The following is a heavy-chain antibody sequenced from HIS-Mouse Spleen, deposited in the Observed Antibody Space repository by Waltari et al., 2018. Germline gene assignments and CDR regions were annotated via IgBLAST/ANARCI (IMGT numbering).Heavy chain of an antibody. V-gene: IGHV4-39*07. D-gene: IGHD3-10*01. CDR3: ARGRRYYGSGSYGSFDY. J-gene: IGHJ4*02. CDR1: GGSISSSSYY. CDR2: IYYSGRN. Sequence: QLQLQESGPGLVKPSETLSLTCTVSGGSISSSSYYWGWIRQPPGKGLEWIGSIYYSGRNYYNPSRKSRVTMSLDKSKNQFSLKLSSVTAADTAVYYCARGRRYYGSGSYGSFDYWGQGTLVTVSS.